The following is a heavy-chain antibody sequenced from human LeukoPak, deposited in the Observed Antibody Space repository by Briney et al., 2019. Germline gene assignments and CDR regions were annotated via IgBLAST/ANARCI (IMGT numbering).Heavy chain of an antibody. J-gene: IGHJ4*02. Sequence: PGGSLRLSCAASGFTFSNYWMSWVRQAPGKGLEWVANIKQDGSEKYYVDSVKGRFTISRDNAKNSLYLQMNSLRAEDTAVYYCAKGGFGIVATIEGYWGQGTLVTVSS. D-gene: IGHD5-12*01. CDR3: AKGGFGIVATIEGY. CDR2: IKQDGSEK. CDR1: GFTFSNYW. V-gene: IGHV3-7*01.